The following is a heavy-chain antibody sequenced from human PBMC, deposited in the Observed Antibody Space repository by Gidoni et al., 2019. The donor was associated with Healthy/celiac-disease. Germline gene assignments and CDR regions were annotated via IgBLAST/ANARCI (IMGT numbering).Heavy chain of an antibody. Sequence: QVQLVESGGGVVQPGISLSLSCAASGLTFTSYVMHWVRQAPGKGLEWVAVIWYDGSNKYYADSVKGRFTISRDNSKNTLYLQMNSLRAEDTAVYYCARDGIAAAGTRSENYYYYYGMDVWGQGTTVTVSS. CDR1: GLTFTSYV. D-gene: IGHD6-13*01. J-gene: IGHJ6*02. CDR3: ARDGIAAAGTRSENYYYYYGMDV. V-gene: IGHV3-33*01. CDR2: IWYDGSNK.